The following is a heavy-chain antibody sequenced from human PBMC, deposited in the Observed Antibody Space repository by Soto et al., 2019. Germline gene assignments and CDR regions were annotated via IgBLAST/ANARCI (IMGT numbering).Heavy chain of an antibody. D-gene: IGHD6-6*01. J-gene: IGHJ4*02. CDR1: GFTFSSYA. Sequence: PGGSLRLSCAASGFTFSSYAMSWVRQAPGKGLEWVSAISGSGGSTYYADSVKGRFTISRDNSKNTLYLQMNSLRAEDTAVYYCAKAPDRCSSSSSFLDYWGQGTLVTVSS. V-gene: IGHV3-23*01. CDR3: AKAPDRCSSSSSFLDY. CDR2: ISGSGGST.